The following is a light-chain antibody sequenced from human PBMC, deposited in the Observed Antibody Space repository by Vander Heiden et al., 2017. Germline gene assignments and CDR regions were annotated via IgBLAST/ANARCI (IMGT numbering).Light chain of an antibody. J-gene: IGLJ2*01. CDR1: SSDVGGYNY. CDR3: SSYTTSNTPVV. Sequence: QSALTQPASVSGSPGQSITISCTGTSSDVGGYNYVSWYHQHQGKAPTLIIYEVTNRPSGLSNRFSGSKSGNTASLIISGLQAEDEADYYCSSYTTSNTPVVFGGGTKLTVL. CDR2: EVT. V-gene: IGLV2-14*01.